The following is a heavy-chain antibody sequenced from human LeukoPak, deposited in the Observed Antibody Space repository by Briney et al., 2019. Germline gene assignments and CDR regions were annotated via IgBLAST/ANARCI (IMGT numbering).Heavy chain of an antibody. J-gene: IGHJ4*02. CDR2: IEEDGSER. CDR1: AVTFSGHW. D-gene: IGHD2-8*01. Sequence: GGSLRLSCEGSAVTFSGHWMNWVRQTPGKGLEWLASIEEDGSERKYVDSVKGRFSISRDNTKGSLFLQLNSLRAEDTAVYYCARDLGYCTNGGCHTRFDYWGQGTLVVVSS. V-gene: IGHV3-7*03. CDR3: ARDLGYCTNGGCHTRFDY.